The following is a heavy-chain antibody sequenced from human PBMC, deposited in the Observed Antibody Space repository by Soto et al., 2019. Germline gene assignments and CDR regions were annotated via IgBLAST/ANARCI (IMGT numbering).Heavy chain of an antibody. V-gene: IGHV3-13*05. CDR2: IGTAGDP. CDR3: ARDSGGNYFDY. J-gene: IGHJ4*02. Sequence: GGSLRLSCAASGFTFSSYDMHWARQATGKGLEWVSAIGTAGDPYYPGSVKGRFTISRENAKNSLYLQMNSLRAGDTAVYYCARDSGGNYFDYWGQGTLVTVSS. CDR1: GFTFSSYD. D-gene: IGHD2-15*01.